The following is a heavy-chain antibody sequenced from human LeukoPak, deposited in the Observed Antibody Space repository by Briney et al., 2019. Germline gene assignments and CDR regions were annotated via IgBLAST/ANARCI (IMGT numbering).Heavy chain of an antibody. V-gene: IGHV3-21*01. CDR3: ARADYDILTGTFDY. CDR2: ISSSGSYI. CDR1: VFTFSSYS. D-gene: IGHD3-9*01. J-gene: IGHJ4*02. Sequence: GGSLRLACATSVFTFSSYSMGWVRQAPGQELEWVSSISSSGSYIYYADSVKGRFTISRDNAKNSLYLQMNSLRAEDTAVYYCARADYDILTGTFDYWGQGTLVTVSS.